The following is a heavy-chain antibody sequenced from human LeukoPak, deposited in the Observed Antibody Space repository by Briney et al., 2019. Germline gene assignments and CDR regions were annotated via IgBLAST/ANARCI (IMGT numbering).Heavy chain of an antibody. Sequence: SQTLSLTCAVSGGSISSGSYFWSWIRQPAGKGLEWIGLIYTSGNTNYNPSLKSRVTISVDTSKNQFSLKLSSVTAADTAVYYCARDPGYSSSWDVWGQGTLVTVSS. V-gene: IGHV4-61*02. CDR3: ARDPGYSSSWDV. CDR1: GGSISSGSYF. D-gene: IGHD6-13*01. J-gene: IGHJ4*02. CDR2: IYTSGNT.